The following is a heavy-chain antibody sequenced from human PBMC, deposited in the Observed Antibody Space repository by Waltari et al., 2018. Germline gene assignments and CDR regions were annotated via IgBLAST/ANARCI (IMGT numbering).Heavy chain of an antibody. CDR2: IIPIVGTA. CDR3: ARERYCSSTSCPYYYYYGMDV. CDR1: GGTFSSYA. D-gene: IGHD2-2*01. Sequence: QVQLVQSGAEVKKPGSSVKVSCKASGGTFSSYAISCVRQAPGQGLEWMGGIIPIVGTAKYAQKFHGGVRSTSDESTSTAYMELSSVRSEDTAVYYCARERYCSSTSCPYYYYYGMDVWGQGTTVTVSS. V-gene: IGHV1-69*01. J-gene: IGHJ6*02.